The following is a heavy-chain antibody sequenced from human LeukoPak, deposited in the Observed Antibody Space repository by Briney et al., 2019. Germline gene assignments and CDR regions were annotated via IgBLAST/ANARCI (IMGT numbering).Heavy chain of an antibody. CDR2: INTDGSHT. D-gene: IGHD2-15*01. Sequence: PGGSLRLSCAASGYTFSRYWMHWVRQAPGKGLVWVSRINTDGSHTSYADSVKGRFTISRDNARDTLYLQMNSLRAEDTAVYYCARDHPYCSGGSCYSRNYYGMDVWGQGTTVTVSS. CDR1: GYTFSRYW. CDR3: ARDHPYCSGGSCYSRNYYGMDV. V-gene: IGHV3-74*01. J-gene: IGHJ6*02.